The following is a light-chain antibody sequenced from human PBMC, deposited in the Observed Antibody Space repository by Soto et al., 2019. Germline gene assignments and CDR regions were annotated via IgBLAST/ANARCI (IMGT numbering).Light chain of an antibody. CDR1: QGISSY. CDR3: QLHNSYPLT. V-gene: IGKV1-9*01. J-gene: IGKJ4*02. CDR2: AAS. Sequence: DIQLTQSPSFLSASVGDRVTITCRASQGISSYLAWYQQKPGKAPKLLIYAASTLQSGVASRFNGSRSGTEFTLTISSLQPEDFATYTGQLHNSYPLTCRGGPKVEIK.